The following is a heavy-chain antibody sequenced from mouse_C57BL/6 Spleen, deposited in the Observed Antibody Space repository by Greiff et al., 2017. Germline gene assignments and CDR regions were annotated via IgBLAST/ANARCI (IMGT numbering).Heavy chain of an antibody. J-gene: IGHJ2*01. D-gene: IGHD3-2*02. CDR2: INPGSGGT. CDR3: ARRAAQAPYFEY. Sequence: QVQLQQSGAELVRPGTSVKVSCKASGYAFTNYLIEWVKQRPGQGLEWIGVINPGSGGTNYNEKFKGKATLTADKSSSTAYMQLSSLTSEDSAVYFCARRAAQAPYFEYWGQGTTLTVSS. V-gene: IGHV1-54*01. CDR1: GYAFTNYL.